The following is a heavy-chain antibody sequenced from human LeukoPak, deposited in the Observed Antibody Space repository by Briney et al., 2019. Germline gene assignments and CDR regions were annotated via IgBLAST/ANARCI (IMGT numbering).Heavy chain of an antibody. CDR2: IYYTGTT. CDR3: ARLSCSTMFDP. J-gene: IGHJ5*02. D-gene: IGHD2-15*01. Sequence: PSETLSLTCTVSGDSIGGYYGSWIRQPPGKGLEWIGHIYYTGTTNYNPSLKSRVTISIDTSKNQFSLRLSSVTAADTAVYYCARLSCSTMFDPWGQGTLVTVSS. V-gene: IGHV4-59*01. CDR1: GDSIGGYY.